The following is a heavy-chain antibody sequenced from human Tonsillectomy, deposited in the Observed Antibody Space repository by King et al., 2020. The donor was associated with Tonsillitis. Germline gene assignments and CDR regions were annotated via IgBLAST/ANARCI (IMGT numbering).Heavy chain of an antibody. J-gene: IGHJ5*02. D-gene: IGHD3-10*01. CDR3: ARLKGIRTWFAP. V-gene: IGHV4-59*08. CDR2: IYYNGIT. CDR1: GGSIINYY. Sequence: VQLQESGPGLVKPSETLSLTCTVSGGSIINYYWGWIRQPPGKELEWIGDIYYNGITNYNPSLRSRGTISVDTSKNQFSLEMTSVTAADTAVYYCARLKGIRTWFAPWGQGMLVTVSA.